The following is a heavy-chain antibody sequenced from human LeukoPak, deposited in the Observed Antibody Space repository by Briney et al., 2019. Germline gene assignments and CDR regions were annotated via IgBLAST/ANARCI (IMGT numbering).Heavy chain of an antibody. D-gene: IGHD3-10*01. CDR3: ARWGPGAFDI. J-gene: IGHJ3*02. CDR1: GGSFSGYY. CDR2: INHSGGT. V-gene: IGHV4-34*01. Sequence: DPSETLSLTCAVYGGSFSGYYWSWIRQTPEKGLEWIGEINHSGGTNYKPSLKSRITISVDTSENQFSLKLSSVTAADTAVYYCARWGPGAFDIWGQGTMVTVSS.